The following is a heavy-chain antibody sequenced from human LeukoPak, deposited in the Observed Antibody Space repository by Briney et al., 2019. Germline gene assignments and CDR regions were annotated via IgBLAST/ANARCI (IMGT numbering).Heavy chain of an antibody. CDR3: VRGGSGSSYGDFVS. J-gene: IGHJ5*01. CDR2: IDTDGSTT. D-gene: IGHD5-18*01. V-gene: IGHV3-74*01. CDR1: GFTFRNYW. Sequence: GGSLRLSCAASGFTFRNYWMHWIRQVPGKGLVRVSRIDTDGSTTNYADSVEGRFTISRDNARNTVYLQMNSLSADDTGVYYCVRGGSGSSYGDFVSWGQGTLVTVSS.